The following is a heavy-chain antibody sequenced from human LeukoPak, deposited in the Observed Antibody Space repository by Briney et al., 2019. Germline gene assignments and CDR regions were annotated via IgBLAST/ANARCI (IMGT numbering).Heavy chain of an antibody. CDR1: GFTFSSYA. D-gene: IGHD6-13*01. CDR2: ISGSGGST. CDR3: ARNGGREPSSSWYFTLTFDY. Sequence: GGSLRLSCAASGFTFSSYAMSWVRQAPGKGLEWVSAISGSGGSTYYADSVKGRFTISRDNSKNTLYLQMNSLRAEDTAVYYCARNGGREPSSSWYFTLTFDYWGQGTLVTVSS. V-gene: IGHV3-23*01. J-gene: IGHJ4*02.